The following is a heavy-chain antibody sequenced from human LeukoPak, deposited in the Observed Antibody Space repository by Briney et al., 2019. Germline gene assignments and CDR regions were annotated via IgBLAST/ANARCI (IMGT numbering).Heavy chain of an antibody. CDR2: ISISSTYI. J-gene: IGHJ4*02. CDR3: ARERNYYDSSINDY. CDR1: GFTFSSYN. Sequence: GGSLRLSCAASGFTFSSYNMNWDRQAPGKGLEWVSSISISSTYIYYADSVKGRFTISRDNAKNSLYLQMNSLRAEDTAVYYCARERNYYDSSINDYWGQGTLVTVSS. D-gene: IGHD3-22*01. V-gene: IGHV3-21*01.